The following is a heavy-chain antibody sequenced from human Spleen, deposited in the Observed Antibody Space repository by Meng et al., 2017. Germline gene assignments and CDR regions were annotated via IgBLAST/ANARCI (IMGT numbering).Heavy chain of an antibody. D-gene: IGHD3-22*01. CDR3: ARDSYYASSGYWFDY. V-gene: IGHV4-61*02. J-gene: IGHJ4*02. CDR1: GGSISSGSYY. CDR2: IHTSGST. Sequence: LRLSCTASGGSISSGSYYWSWVRQPPGEGLEWIGRIHTSGSTKYNPSLKRRVTISVETSKNQFSLKLSSVTAADTAAYYCARDSYYASSGYWFDYWGQGTLVTVSS.